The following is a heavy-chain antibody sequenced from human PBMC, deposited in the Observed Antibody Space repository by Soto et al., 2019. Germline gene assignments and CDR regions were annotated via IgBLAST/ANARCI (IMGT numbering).Heavy chain of an antibody. V-gene: IGHV1-8*01. Sequence: ASVKVSCKASGYTFTSYDIYWVRQATGQGLEWMGWTNPNTGNSAYAQKFQGRVTVTSDTSINTVHMELSSLRSEDTAVYYCARRAETNGWNGFGADKYYFDFWGQGTLVTVSS. D-gene: IGHD1-1*01. CDR3: ARRAETNGWNGFGADKYYFDF. CDR2: TNPNTGNS. J-gene: IGHJ4*02. CDR1: GYTFTSYD.